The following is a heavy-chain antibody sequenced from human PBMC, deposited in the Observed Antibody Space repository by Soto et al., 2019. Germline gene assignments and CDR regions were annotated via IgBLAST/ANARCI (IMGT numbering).Heavy chain of an antibody. D-gene: IGHD6-19*01. CDR3: AKGSTNSSGSTIDTFDM. V-gene: IGHV3-23*01. J-gene: IGHJ3*02. Sequence: HPGGSLRLSCAASGFTFSHYAMSWFRQAPGWGLDWVSAIKGSGDNTYYADSVKGRFTISRDNSKKILYLQMNSLRAEDTAIYYCAKGSTNSSGSTIDTFDMWGQGTMVTVS. CDR2: IKGSGDNT. CDR1: GFTFSHYA.